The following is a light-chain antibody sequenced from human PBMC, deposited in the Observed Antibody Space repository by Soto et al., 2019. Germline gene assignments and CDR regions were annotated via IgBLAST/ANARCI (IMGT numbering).Light chain of an antibody. V-gene: IGKV1-5*03. J-gene: IGKJ1*01. CDR2: KAS. CDR3: QQYSSFSWT. Sequence: DIQMTQSPSTLSGSVGDRVTITCRASQTISSWLAWYQQKPGKAPKLLIYKASNLESGVPSRFSGSGSGTEFTLTITSLQPDDFATYYCQQYSSFSWTFGQGTKVDIK. CDR1: QTISSW.